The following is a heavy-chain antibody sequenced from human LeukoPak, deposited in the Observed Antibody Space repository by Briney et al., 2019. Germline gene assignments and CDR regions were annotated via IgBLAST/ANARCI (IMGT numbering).Heavy chain of an antibody. CDR2: IKSKADGGRA. V-gene: IGHV3-15*01. CDR1: GFSFTDAW. J-gene: IGHJ4*02. Sequence: GGSLRLSCAASGFSFTDAWMSWVRQAPGRGLEWVGRIKSKADGGRAEYAATVKGRIFISRDDAKSTLYVQMNRLRTEDTAVYYCTTEKDLYYYDSSGYFHWGQGPLVTVSS. CDR3: TTEKDLYYYDSSGYFH. D-gene: IGHD3-22*01.